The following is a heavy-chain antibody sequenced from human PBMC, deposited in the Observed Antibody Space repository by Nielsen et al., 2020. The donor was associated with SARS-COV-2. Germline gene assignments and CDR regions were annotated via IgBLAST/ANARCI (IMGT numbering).Heavy chain of an antibody. CDR2: ISSSSSYI. D-gene: IGHD6-13*01. CDR3: ARELSANVKYSSSWYVFDY. V-gene: IGHV3-21*01. CDR1: GFTFSSYS. Sequence: GESLKISCAASGFTFSSYSMNWVRQAPGKGLEWVSSISSSSSYIYHADSVKGRFTISRDNAKNSLYLQMNSLRAEDTAVYYCARELSANVKYSSSWYVFDYWGQGTLVTVSS. J-gene: IGHJ4*02.